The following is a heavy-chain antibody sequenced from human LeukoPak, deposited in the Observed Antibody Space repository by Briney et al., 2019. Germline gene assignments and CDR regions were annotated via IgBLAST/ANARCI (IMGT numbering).Heavy chain of an antibody. J-gene: IGHJ6*03. D-gene: IGHD3-3*01. CDR2: IRSDSSTI. CDR1: GFTFSNYN. V-gene: IGHV3-48*01. CDR3: ARGITTIFGVSPMDV. Sequence: PGGSLRLSCAASGFTFSNYNMLWVRQAPGKGLEWVSYIRSDSSTIYYAASVKGRFTISRDNGQNSLFLQMTSLRVDDTAVYYCARGITTIFGVSPMDVWGKGTTVTVSS.